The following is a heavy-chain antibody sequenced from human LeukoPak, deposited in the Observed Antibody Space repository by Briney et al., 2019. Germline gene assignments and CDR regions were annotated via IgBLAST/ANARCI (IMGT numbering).Heavy chain of an antibody. CDR3: ARDQGDYGDYVSDSYFQH. CDR1: GGSISSYY. CDR2: IYYSGST. V-gene: IGHV4-59*01. J-gene: IGHJ1*01. D-gene: IGHD4-17*01. Sequence: SETLSLTCTVSGGSISSYYWSWIRQPPGKGLEWIGYIYYSGSTNYNPSLKSRVTISVDTSKNQFSLKLSSVTAADTAVYYCARDQGDYGDYVSDSYFQHWGQGTLVTVSS.